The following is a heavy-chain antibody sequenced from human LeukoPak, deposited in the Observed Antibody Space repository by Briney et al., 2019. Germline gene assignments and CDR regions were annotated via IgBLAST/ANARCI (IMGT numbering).Heavy chain of an antibody. J-gene: IGHJ4*02. CDR3: ARGGFSGSYSDFDY. D-gene: IGHD1-26*01. CDR2: IYYSGST. CDR1: GGSISSGDYF. Sequence: PSQTLSLTCTVSGGSISSGDYFWSWIRQPPGEGLEWIGYIYYSGSTYYNPSLKSRVTISVDTSKNQFSLKLSSVTAADTAVYYCARGGFSGSYSDFDYWGQGTLVTVSS. V-gene: IGHV4-30-4*08.